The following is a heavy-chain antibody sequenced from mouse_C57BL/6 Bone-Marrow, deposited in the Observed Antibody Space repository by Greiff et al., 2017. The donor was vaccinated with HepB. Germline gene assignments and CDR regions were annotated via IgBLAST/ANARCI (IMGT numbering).Heavy chain of an antibody. J-gene: IGHJ2*01. V-gene: IGHV1-53*01. CDR3: ARKWGYDSYYFDY. CDR2: INPSNGGT. D-gene: IGHD2-4*01. CDR1: GYTFTSYW. Sequence: QVQLQQPGTELVKPGASVKLSCKASGYTFTSYWMHWVKQRPGQGLEWIGNINPSNGGTNYNEKFKSKATLTVDKSSSAAYMQLSSLTSEDSAVYYCARKWGYDSYYFDYWGQGTTLTVSS.